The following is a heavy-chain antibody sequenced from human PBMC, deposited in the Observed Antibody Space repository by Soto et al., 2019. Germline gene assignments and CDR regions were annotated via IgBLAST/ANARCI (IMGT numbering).Heavy chain of an antibody. D-gene: IGHD2-2*01. Sequence: ASVKVSCKASGYTFTGYYMHWVRQAPGQGLEWMGWINPNSGSTKYNPSVKSRVTISVDTSKNQFSLKLSSVTAADTAVYYCARNYLPYQMLSWFDPWGQGTLVTVSS. CDR3: ARNYLPYQMLSWFDP. CDR1: GYTFTGYY. CDR2: INPNSGST. V-gene: IGHV1-2*02. J-gene: IGHJ5*02.